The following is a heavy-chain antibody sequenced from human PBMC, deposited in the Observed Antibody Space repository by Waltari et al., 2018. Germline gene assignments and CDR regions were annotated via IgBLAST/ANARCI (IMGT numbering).Heavy chain of an antibody. D-gene: IGHD5-12*01. Sequence: QVRLQESGPGLVKPSQTLSLMCTVSGDSIRDGDFDWSWFRQAPGQGLEWVGYIYYDGRAFYSPSLSGRVTISLDTSLNRFSLDLTSVTVADTALYYCARSGREGAHVNWFDPWGQGTLVTISS. CDR1: GDSIRDGDFD. J-gene: IGHJ5*02. CDR3: ARSGREGAHVNWFDP. V-gene: IGHV4-30-4*08. CDR2: IYYDGRA.